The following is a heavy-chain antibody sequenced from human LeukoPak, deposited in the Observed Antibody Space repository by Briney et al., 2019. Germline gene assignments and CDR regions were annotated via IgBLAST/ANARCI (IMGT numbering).Heavy chain of an antibody. V-gene: IGHV1-18*01. CDR1: GYTFTSYG. Sequence: ASVKVSCKASGYTFTSYGISWVRQAPGQGLEWMGWISAYNGNTNYAQKLQGRVTMTTDTSTSTAYMELRSLRSDDTAVYYCARGGRPASGYDSYKYYYYMDVWGKGTTVTVSS. CDR2: ISAYNGNT. CDR3: ARGGRPASGYDSYKYYYYMDV. J-gene: IGHJ6*03. D-gene: IGHD5-12*01.